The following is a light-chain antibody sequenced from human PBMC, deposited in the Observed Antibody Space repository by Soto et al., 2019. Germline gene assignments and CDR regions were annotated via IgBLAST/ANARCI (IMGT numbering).Light chain of an antibody. J-gene: IGKJ5*01. V-gene: IGKV1-39*01. CDR2: AAS. CDR3: QQSYSTPVYT. Sequence: DIQITHSRSSMSASVVDRVTITCRSSQSISSYLNWYQQKPGKAPKLLIYAASSLQSGVPSRFSGSGSGTDFALTISSLQPEDFATYYCQQSYSTPVYTFGQGTRLEIK. CDR1: QSISSY.